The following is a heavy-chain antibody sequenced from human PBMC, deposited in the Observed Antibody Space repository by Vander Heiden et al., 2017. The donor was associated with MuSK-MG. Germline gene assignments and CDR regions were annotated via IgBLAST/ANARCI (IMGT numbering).Heavy chain of an antibody. V-gene: IGHV1-69*01. D-gene: IGHD6-19*01. Sequence: VPLVQSGAEVKKPGASVKVPCKASGGTFSSYAISWVRQDPGQGRVWMWWIIPSFGTANHTQNYDCRVTITADEATSTAYIQLSSLRRQDPAVYYGARGRGQLLVRGGAYDIW. CDR3: ARGRGQLLVRGGAYDI. J-gene: IGHJ3*02. CDR1: GGTFSSYA. CDR2: IIPSFGTA.